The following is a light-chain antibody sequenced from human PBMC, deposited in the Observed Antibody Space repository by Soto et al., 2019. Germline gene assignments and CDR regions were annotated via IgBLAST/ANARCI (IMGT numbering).Light chain of an antibody. CDR1: QGIRND. CDR3: QQSFGTVWT. J-gene: IGKJ1*01. Sequence: IQMTQSPSSLSASVGDGVTITCRASQGIRNDLGWYQQKPGKAPKLLIYTASTLRSGVPSRFSGSGSGTDFTLTISNLQPEDFATYYCQQSFGTVWTFGQGTKVDIK. CDR2: TAS. V-gene: IGKV1-39*01.